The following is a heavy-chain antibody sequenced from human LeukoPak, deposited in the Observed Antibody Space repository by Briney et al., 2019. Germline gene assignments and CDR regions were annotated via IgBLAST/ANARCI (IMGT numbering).Heavy chain of an antibody. CDR2: INPNIGKT. D-gene: IGHD3-22*01. V-gene: IGHV1-8*01. CDR1: GYTFTSYD. Sequence: VASVKVSCKASGYTFTSYDINWVRQATGQGLEWMGWINPNIGKTGYAQKFQGRVTLTTNTSISTAYMELSSLRSEDTAVYYCARWRGYYYDSRGDYWGQGTLVTVSS. CDR3: ARWRGYYYDSRGDY. J-gene: IGHJ4*02.